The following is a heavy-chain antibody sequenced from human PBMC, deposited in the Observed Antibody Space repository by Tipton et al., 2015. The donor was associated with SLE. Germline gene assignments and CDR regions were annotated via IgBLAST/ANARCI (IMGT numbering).Heavy chain of an antibody. CDR2: ISYSGAT. CDR3: ARLTPWGYDY. D-gene: IGHD7-27*01. J-gene: IGHJ4*02. CDR1: GESISSSSYY. V-gene: IGHV4-39*07. Sequence: TLSLTCTVSGESISSSSYYWDWIRQPPGKGLMLIGSISYSGATSYNPSLKSRVTISVDTSKNQFSLSLISVTAADTAVYYCARLTPWGYDYWGPGMLVTVSS.